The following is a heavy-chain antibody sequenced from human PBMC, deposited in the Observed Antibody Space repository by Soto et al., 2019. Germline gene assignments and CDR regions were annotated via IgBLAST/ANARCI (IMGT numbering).Heavy chain of an antibody. CDR2: IIPIFGTA. J-gene: IGHJ4*02. CDR1: GGTFSSYA. CDR3: AREATGYWSGGSCYTDSYFDY. Sequence: QVRLLQSGAEVKKPGSSVKVSCKASGGTFSSYAISWVRQAPGQGLEWMGGIIPIFGTANYAQKFQGRVTITADESTSTAYMELSSLRSEDTAVYYCAREATGYWSGGSCYTDSYFDYWGQGTLVTVSS. D-gene: IGHD2-15*01. V-gene: IGHV1-69*01.